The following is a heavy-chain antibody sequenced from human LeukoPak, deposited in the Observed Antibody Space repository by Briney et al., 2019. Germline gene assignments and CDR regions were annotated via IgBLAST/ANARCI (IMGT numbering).Heavy chain of an antibody. Sequence: PGGSLRLSCAASGFSFNSYTMNWVRQAPGKGLEWVANINRDGSEKYNVDSVKGRFTISRDNAKNSLYLQMNSLRAEDTAVYHCARASPGAGWFYDYWGQGTLVTVSS. CDR2: INRDGSEK. CDR1: GFSFNSYT. CDR3: ARASPGAGWFYDY. V-gene: IGHV3-7*01. D-gene: IGHD6-19*01. J-gene: IGHJ4*02.